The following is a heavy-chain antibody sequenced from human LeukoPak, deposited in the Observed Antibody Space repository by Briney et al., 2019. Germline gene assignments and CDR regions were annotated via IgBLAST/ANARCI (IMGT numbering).Heavy chain of an antibody. CDR3: ARGPRDYGDAYFDY. J-gene: IGHJ4*02. Sequence: ASVKVSCKASGYTFTSYDINWGRQATGQGLEWMGWMNPNSGNTGYAQKFQGRVTMTRNTSISTAYMELSSLRSEDTAVYYCARGPRDYGDAYFDYWGQGTLVTVSS. CDR2: MNPNSGNT. D-gene: IGHD4-17*01. CDR1: GYTFTSYD. V-gene: IGHV1-8*01.